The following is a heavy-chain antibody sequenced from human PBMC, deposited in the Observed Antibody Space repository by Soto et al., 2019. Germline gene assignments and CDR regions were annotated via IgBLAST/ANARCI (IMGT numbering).Heavy chain of an antibody. CDR1: GGSFSAYS. D-gene: IGHD3-16*01. CDR2: INHSEIT. V-gene: IGHV4-34*01. J-gene: IGHJ6*03. CDR3: ARIVMGVRGVDYYYYMDV. Sequence: QVQLQQWGAGLLKPSETLSLTCGVYGGSFSAYSWSWIRLPPGKGLEWMGEINHSEITNYNPSLKGRLTLSVGTSRTQFCLKLSVVTAADTAVYYCARIVMGVRGVDYYYYMDVWGKGTTGSVSS.